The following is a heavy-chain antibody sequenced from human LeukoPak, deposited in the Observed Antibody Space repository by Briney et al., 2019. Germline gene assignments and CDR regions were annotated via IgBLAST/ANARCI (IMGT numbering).Heavy chain of an antibody. J-gene: IGHJ4*02. CDR3: VRRPYGSGSYYIEYYFDY. D-gene: IGHD3-10*01. CDR2: IYPGDSDT. CDR1: GYSFTSYW. V-gene: IGHV5-51*01. Sequence: GESLKISCKGSGYSFTSYWIGWVRQMPGKGLEWMGIIYPGDSDTRYSPSFQGQVTISADKSISTAYLQWSSLKASDTAMYYCVRRPYGSGSYYIEYYFDYWGQGTLVTVSS.